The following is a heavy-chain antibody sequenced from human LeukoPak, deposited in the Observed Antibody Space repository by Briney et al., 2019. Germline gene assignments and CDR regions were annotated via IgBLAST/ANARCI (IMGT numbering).Heavy chain of an antibody. CDR1: GGSFGGYY. CDR2: IHYSGST. J-gene: IGHJ6*03. D-gene: IGHD2-15*01. V-gene: IGHV4-34*01. CDR3: ARVRCSGGSCPYYYYYYYMDV. Sequence: PSETLSLTCAVYGGSFGGYYWAWIRQPPGKGLEWIGSIHYSGSTYYNPSLQSRVTISIDTSKNQFSLKLRFVTAADTAVYYCARVRCSGGSCPYYYYYYYMDVWGKGTTVTVSS.